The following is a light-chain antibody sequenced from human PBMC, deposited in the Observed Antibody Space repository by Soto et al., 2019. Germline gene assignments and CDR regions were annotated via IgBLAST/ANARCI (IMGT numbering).Light chain of an antibody. Sequence: DIQMTQSPSSLSASVGDRVTITCRASQAISNYLVWYQQKPGKAPKILIYAASTLQSGVPSRFSGSGSGTEFTLTISTLQPEDVATYYCQKYNSAPHTFGGGTKVEIK. CDR2: AAS. J-gene: IGKJ4*01. V-gene: IGKV1-27*01. CDR1: QAISNY. CDR3: QKYNSAPHT.